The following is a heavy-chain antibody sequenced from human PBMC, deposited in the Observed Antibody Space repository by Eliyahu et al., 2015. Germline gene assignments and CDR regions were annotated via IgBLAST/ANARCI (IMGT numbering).Heavy chain of an antibody. D-gene: IGHD6-19*01. CDR2: ISDNGGDT. J-gene: IGHJ4*02. V-gene: IGHV3-23*04. CDR3: AKKRRPVAGTSDFDY. Sequence: EVQVVEXGGGLVQPGGSLRXXCAASGFTFXXXVMTXVRQAPGKGLEWVSAISDNGGDTYYADSVQXRFTISRDNSKSTLYLQMNSLRAEDTAVYYCAKKRRPVAGTSDFDYWGQGTLVTVSS. CDR1: GFTFXXXV.